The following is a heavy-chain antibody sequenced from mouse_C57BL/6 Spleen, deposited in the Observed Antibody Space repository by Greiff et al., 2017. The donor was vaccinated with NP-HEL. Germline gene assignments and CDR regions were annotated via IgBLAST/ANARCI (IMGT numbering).Heavy chain of an antibody. Sequence: EVKLQQSGAELVRPGASVKLSCTASGFNIKDDYMHWVKQRPEQGLEWIGWIDPENGDTEYASKFQGKATITADTSSNTAYLQLSSLTSEDTAVYYCTLYGPFAYWGQGTLVTVSA. V-gene: IGHV14-4*01. CDR1: GFNIKDDY. D-gene: IGHD1-1*01. CDR3: TLYGPFAY. J-gene: IGHJ3*01. CDR2: IDPENGDT.